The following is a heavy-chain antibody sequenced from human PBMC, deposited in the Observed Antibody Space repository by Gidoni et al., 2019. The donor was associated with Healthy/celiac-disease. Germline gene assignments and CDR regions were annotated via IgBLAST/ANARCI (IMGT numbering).Heavy chain of an antibody. V-gene: IGHV3-30-3*01. J-gene: IGHJ6*02. CDR1: GFPFRSYA. CDR3: ARGSDDYGRWYGMDV. Sequence: QVQLVESGGGVVQPGRSLRLSCAASGFPFRSYAMHWVRQAPGKGLEVVAVISYDGSNKYYADSVKGRFTISRDNSKNTLYLQMNSLRAEDTAVYYCARGSDDYGRWYGMDVWGQGTTVTVSS. CDR2: ISYDGSNK. D-gene: IGHD4-17*01.